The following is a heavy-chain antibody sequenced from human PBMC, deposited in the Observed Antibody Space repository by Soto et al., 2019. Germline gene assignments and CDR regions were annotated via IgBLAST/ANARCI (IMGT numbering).Heavy chain of an antibody. CDR3: ARAPYYYDSSGYYYLDY. CDR2: IYSGGST. V-gene: IGHV3-53*02. D-gene: IGHD3-22*01. J-gene: IGHJ4*02. CDR1: GFTVSSNY. Sequence: EVQLVETGGGLIQPGGSLRLSCAASGFTVSSNYMSWVRQAPGKGLEWVSVIYSGGSTYYADSVKGRFTISRDNSKNTLYLQMNSLRAEDTAVYYCARAPYYYDSSGYYYLDYWGQGTLVTVS.